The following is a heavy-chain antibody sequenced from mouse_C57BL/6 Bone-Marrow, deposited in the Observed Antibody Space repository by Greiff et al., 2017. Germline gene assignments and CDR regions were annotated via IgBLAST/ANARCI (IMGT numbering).Heavy chain of an antibody. Sequence: EVQLQQSGPELVKPGASVKIPCKASGYTFTDYNMAWVKQSHGKSLEWIGDINPNNGGTIYNQKFKGKATLTVDKSSSTAYMELRSLTSEDTAVYYCASERYYSNFAWFAYWGQGTLVTVSA. J-gene: IGHJ3*01. CDR1: GYTFTDYN. V-gene: IGHV1-18*01. CDR3: ASERYYSNFAWFAY. D-gene: IGHD2-5*01. CDR2: INPNNGGT.